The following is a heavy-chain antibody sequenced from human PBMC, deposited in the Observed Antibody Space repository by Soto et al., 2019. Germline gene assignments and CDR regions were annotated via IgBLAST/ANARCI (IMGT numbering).Heavy chain of an antibody. J-gene: IGHJ4*02. Sequence: GGSLRLSCAASGFTFSSYGMHWVRQAPGKGLEWVAVIWYDGSNKYYADSVKGRFTISRDNSKNTLYLQMNSLRAEDTAVYYCARSPYYDSSGVFVCWGQGTLVTVPQ. V-gene: IGHV3-33*01. CDR2: IWYDGSNK. CDR1: GFTFSSYG. CDR3: ARSPYYDSSGVFVC. D-gene: IGHD3-22*01.